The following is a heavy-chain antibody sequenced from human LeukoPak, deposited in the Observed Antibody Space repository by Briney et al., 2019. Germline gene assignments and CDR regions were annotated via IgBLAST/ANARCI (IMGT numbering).Heavy chain of an antibody. CDR1: GGSISSGGYS. J-gene: IGHJ6*02. CDR3: ARDASQLGYYYYGMDV. CDR2: IYHSGST. V-gene: IGHV4-30-2*01. D-gene: IGHD1-1*01. Sequence: KPSETLSLTCAVSGGSISSGGYSWSWIRQPPGKGLEWIGYIYHSGSTYYNPSLKSRVTISVDTSKNQFSLKLSSVTAADTAVYYCARDASQLGYYYYGMDVWGQGTTVTVSS.